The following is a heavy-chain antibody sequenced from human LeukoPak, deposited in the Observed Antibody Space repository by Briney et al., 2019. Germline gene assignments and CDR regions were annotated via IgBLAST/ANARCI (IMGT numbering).Heavy chain of an antibody. V-gene: IGHV3-30-3*01. Sequence: GGSLRLSCAASGFTFSSYAMHWVRQAPGKGLEWVAVISYDGSNKYYADSVKGRFTIFRDNSKNTLYLQMNSLRAEDTAVYYCARSGIAVAGNWFDSWGQGTLVTVSS. D-gene: IGHD6-19*01. J-gene: IGHJ5*01. CDR1: GFTFSSYA. CDR3: ARSGIAVAGNWFDS. CDR2: ISYDGSNK.